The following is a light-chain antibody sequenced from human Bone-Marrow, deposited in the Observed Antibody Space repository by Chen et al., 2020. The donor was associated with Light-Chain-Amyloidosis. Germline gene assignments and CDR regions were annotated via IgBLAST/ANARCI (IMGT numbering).Light chain of an antibody. J-gene: IGLJ3*02. Sequence: SYVLTQPSSVSVAPGQTATIACGGNNIGSTRVHWYQQTPGQAPLLAVYDDSDRPSGIPERLCGSNSGNTATLTISRVEAGGEADYYCQVWDRSSDRPVFGGGTKLTVL. CDR2: DDS. V-gene: IGLV3-21*02. CDR1: NIGSTR. CDR3: QVWDRSSDRPV.